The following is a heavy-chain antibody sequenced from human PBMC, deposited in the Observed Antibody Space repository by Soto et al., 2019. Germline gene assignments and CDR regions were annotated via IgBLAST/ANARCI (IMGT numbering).Heavy chain of an antibody. J-gene: IGHJ4*02. V-gene: IGHV1-8*01. D-gene: IGHD6-19*01. CDR3: AIEGEYSSGWYGYYFDY. CDR1: GYTFTSYD. Sequence: ASVKVSCKASGYTFTSYDINWVRQATGQGLEWMGWMNPNSGNTGYAQKFQGRVTMTRNTSTSTAYMELRSLRSDDTAVYYCAIEGEYSSGWYGYYFDYWGQGTLVTVSS. CDR2: MNPNSGNT.